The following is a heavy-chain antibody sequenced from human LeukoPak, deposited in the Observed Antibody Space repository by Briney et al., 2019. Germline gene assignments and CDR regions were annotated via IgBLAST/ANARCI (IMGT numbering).Heavy chain of an antibody. V-gene: IGHV6-1*01. CDR3: ARDRGYYYDSSGYWFDP. Sequence: SQTLSLTCAISGDSVSSNSAAWNWIRQSPSRGLEWLGRTYHRSKWYNDYAVSVKSRITINPDTSKNQFSLQLNSVTPEDTAVYYCARDRGYYYDSSGYWFDPWGQRTLVTVSS. CDR1: GDSVSSNSAA. D-gene: IGHD3-22*01. J-gene: IGHJ5*02. CDR2: TYHRSKWYN.